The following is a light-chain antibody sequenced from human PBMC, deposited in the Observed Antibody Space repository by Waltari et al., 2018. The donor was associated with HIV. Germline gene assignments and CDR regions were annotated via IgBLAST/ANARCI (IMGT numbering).Light chain of an antibody. CDR2: GAS. J-gene: IGKJ5*01. CDR1: QSITDY. Sequence: DIKMAQSPSSLSASVGDRVTISCRASQSITDYLNWYQQKPGKAPKLLIYGASTLESGVPARFSGSGSGTDFTLTISSLQPEDFATYYCQQSYSTWITFGQGTRLEIK. V-gene: IGKV1-39*01. CDR3: QQSYSTWIT.